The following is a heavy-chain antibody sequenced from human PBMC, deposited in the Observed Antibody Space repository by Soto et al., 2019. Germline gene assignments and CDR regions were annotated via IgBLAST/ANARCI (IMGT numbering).Heavy chain of an antibody. CDR1: GFTFSGYA. V-gene: IGHV3-73*01. CDR2: ISTKPHNYAT. D-gene: IGHD6-6*01. Sequence: PGGSLRLSCTASGFTFSGYAMNWVRQAPGKGLEWVGRISTKPHNYATTYAGSVKGRFTISRDDSKNTAYLQMNSLKTEDTAVYYCARGFEQLGYMDVWGKGTTVTVSS. J-gene: IGHJ6*03. CDR3: ARGFEQLGYMDV.